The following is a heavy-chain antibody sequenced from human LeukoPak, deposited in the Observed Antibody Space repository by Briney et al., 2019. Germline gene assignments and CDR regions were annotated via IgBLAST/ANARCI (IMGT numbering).Heavy chain of an antibody. CDR1: GGSFSGYY. CDR2: INHSGST. CDR3: ARGQGDYGYYYYSDYMDV. D-gene: IGHD4-17*01. Sequence: SETLSLTCAVYGGSFSGYYWSWVRQPPRKGLEWIGEINHSGSTNYNPSLKSRVTISVDTSKNQFSLKLSSVTAADTAVYYCARGQGDYGYYYYSDYMDVWGKGTTVTVSS. J-gene: IGHJ6*03. V-gene: IGHV4-34*01.